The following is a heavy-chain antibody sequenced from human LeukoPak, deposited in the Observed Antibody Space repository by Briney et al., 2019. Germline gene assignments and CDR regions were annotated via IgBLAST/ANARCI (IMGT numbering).Heavy chain of an antibody. CDR3: ARFLDSDIAARSIGY. Sequence: ASVKVSCMASGYTFTSYGISWVRQAPGQGREWMGWISPYNGNTNYAQKLQGTVTMTTDTSTSTAYLQPRSLRSDDPAVYYCARFLDSDIAARSIGYWGHGTLVTVSS. CDR2: ISPYNGNT. V-gene: IGHV1-18*01. CDR1: GYTFTSYG. J-gene: IGHJ4*01. D-gene: IGHD6-6*01.